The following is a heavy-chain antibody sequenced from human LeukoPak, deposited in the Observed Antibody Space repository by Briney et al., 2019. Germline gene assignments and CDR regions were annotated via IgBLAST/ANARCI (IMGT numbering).Heavy chain of an antibody. D-gene: IGHD4-23*01. CDR2: IYTSGST. CDR1: GGSISSGSYY. CDR3: ARGQGYGGNFDY. Sequence: PSQTLSLTCTVSGGSISSGSYYWSWIRQPAGKGLEWIGRIYTSGSTNYNPSLKSRVTISVDTSKNQFSLKLSSVTAADTAVYYCARGQGYGGNFDYWGQGTLVTVSS. V-gene: IGHV4-61*02. J-gene: IGHJ4*02.